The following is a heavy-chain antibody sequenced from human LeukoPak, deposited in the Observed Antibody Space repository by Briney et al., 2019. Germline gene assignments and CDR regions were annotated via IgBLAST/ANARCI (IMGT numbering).Heavy chain of an antibody. CDR1: GGSISSSSYY. CDR3: ARPSSGGFDY. CDR2: IYYSGST. J-gene: IGHJ4*02. V-gene: IGHV4-39*01. D-gene: IGHD6-19*01. Sequence: SETLSLTCTVSGGSISSSSYYWGWIRQPPGKGLEWIGSIYYSGSTYYNPSLKSRVTISVDTSKNQFSLKLSSVTAADTAVYYCARPSSGGFDYWGQGTLVTVSS.